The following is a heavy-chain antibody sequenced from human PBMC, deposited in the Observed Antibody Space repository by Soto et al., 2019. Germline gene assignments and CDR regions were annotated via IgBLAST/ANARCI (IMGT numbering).Heavy chain of an antibody. J-gene: IGHJ4*02. CDR2: IKQDGSEQ. CDR1: GFTCSSYW. CDR3: ATSRSFDY. V-gene: IGHV3-7*02. Sequence: GGSLRLSCAASGFTCSSYWMSWVRQVPGKGLEWVANIKQDGSEQYYVDSVMGRFTISRDNAKNSLYLQMNSLRAEDTAVYYCATSRSFDYWGQGALVTVSS. D-gene: IGHD3-10*01.